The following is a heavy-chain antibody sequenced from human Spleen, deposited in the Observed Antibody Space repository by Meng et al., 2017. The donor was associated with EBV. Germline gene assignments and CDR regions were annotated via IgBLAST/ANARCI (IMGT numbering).Heavy chain of an antibody. Sequence: QLTLKGSGPSLVKPNQTLPLTCNVSGFSLSTSGVGVGWIRQSPGKALEWLALIYWDEVERYSPSLKSRLTITKDTSENQVVLTMTNMDPIDTATYYCAHSPYCGGDCYSGWGWFDPWGQGTLVTVSS. CDR3: AHSPYCGGDCYSGWGWFDP. CDR1: GFSLSTSGVG. D-gene: IGHD2-21*01. J-gene: IGHJ5*02. CDR2: IYWDEVE. V-gene: IGHV2-5*02.